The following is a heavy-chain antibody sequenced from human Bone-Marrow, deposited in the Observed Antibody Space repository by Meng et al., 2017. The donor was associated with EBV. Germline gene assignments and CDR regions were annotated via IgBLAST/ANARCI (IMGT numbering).Heavy chain of an antibody. CDR3: AKDLSGRFDP. D-gene: IGHD1-14*01. CDR1: GFTFRNYW. J-gene: IGHJ5*02. Sequence: VQLVESGGALVQPGGSLSLSCAASGFTFRNYWMHWVRQAPGKGPEWVAIIPSDASHNKYYADSVKGRFTISRDNSKNTLYLQMNSLKIEDTAVYYCAKDLSGRFDPWGQGTLVTVSS. CDR2: IPSDASHNK. V-gene: IGHV3-30*18.